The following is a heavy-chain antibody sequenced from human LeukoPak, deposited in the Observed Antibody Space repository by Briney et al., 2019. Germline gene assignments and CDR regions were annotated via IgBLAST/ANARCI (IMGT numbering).Heavy chain of an antibody. CDR1: GDSISYHNYY. CDR3: ARLRAMAGHRGGFDF. D-gene: IGHD6-19*01. Sequence: PSETLSLTCAVSGDSISYHNYYWGWIRQPPGKGLEWIGTVYYTGNTYYNPSLKSRVAISVDTSKNQFSLQLTSMTAADTAVYYCARLRAMAGHRGGFDFWGRGTMVTVSS. CDR2: VYYTGNT. V-gene: IGHV4-39*01. J-gene: IGHJ3*01.